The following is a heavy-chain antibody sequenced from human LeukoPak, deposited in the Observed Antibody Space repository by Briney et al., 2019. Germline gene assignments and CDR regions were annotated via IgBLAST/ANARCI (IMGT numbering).Heavy chain of an antibody. Sequence: ASVKVSCKASGGTFSSYAISWVRQAPGQGLEWMGGIIPIFGTANYAQKFQGRVTITADESTSTAYMELSSLRSEDTAVYYCARDLDCSGTSCYSEPWGQGTLVTVSS. J-gene: IGHJ5*02. CDR2: IIPIFGTA. CDR1: GGTFSSYA. V-gene: IGHV1-69*13. D-gene: IGHD2-2*01. CDR3: ARDLDCSGTSCYSEP.